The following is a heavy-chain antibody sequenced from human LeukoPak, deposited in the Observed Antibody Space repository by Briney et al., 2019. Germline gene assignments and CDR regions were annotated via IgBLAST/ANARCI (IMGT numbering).Heavy chain of an antibody. Sequence: GGSLRLSCAASGFTFSSYWMSWVRQAPGKGLEWVANIKQDGSEKYYVDSVKGRFTISRDNAKNSLYLRMNSLRAEDTAVYYCARAGYYDSSGYYTLHYYYMDVWGKGTTVTVSS. CDR1: GFTFSSYW. CDR3: ARAGYYDSSGYYTLHYYYMDV. J-gene: IGHJ6*03. V-gene: IGHV3-7*01. D-gene: IGHD3-22*01. CDR2: IKQDGSEK.